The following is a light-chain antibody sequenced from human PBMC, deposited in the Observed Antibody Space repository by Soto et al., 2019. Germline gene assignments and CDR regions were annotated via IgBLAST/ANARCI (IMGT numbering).Light chain of an antibody. CDR3: QQRSNWPIT. Sequence: EIVLTQSPATLSLPPGERATLSCRASQSVSTYLAWYQQKPGQAPRLLIYDASNRATGIPARFSGSGSGTDFPLTISSLEPEDFAVYYCQQRSNWPITFGPGTKVDIK. CDR2: DAS. V-gene: IGKV3-11*01. J-gene: IGKJ3*01. CDR1: QSVSTY.